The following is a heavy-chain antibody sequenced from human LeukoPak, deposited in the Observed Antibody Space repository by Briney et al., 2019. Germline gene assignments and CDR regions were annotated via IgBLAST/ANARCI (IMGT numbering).Heavy chain of an antibody. V-gene: IGHV5-51*01. CDR1: GYRFTTDY. J-gene: IGHJ4*02. D-gene: IGHD1-26*01. Sequence: GESLKISCKASGYRFTTDYIGWVRQMPGKGLEWMGIIYPDDSETNYSPSFQGQVSMSVDKSITTAYLQWSSLKASDTAMYYCATPGALGTYYGGEDYFDYWGQGTLVTVSS. CDR3: ATPGALGTYYGGEDYFDY. CDR2: IYPDDSET.